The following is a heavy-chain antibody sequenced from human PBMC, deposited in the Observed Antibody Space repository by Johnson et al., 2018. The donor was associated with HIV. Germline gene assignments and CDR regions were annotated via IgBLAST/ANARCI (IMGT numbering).Heavy chain of an antibody. CDR2: IKEDGSEQ. CDR1: GFSFSSNW. D-gene: IGHD2-15*01. CDR3: ATPQEGYSAFDI. Sequence: VRLVESGGGPVQPGGSLRLSCAASGFSFSSNWMSWVRQAPGKGLEWVANIKEDGSEQYYADSVKGRFTISRDNSKNTLYLQMNSLRAEDTAVYYCATPQEGYSAFDIWGQGTMVTVSS. V-gene: IGHV3-7*01. J-gene: IGHJ3*02.